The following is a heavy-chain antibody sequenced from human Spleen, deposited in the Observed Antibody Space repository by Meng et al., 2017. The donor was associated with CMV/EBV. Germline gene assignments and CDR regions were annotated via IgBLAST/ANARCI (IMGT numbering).Heavy chain of an antibody. CDR3: ARGGCSTILECWFDP. J-gene: IGHJ5*02. V-gene: IGHV4-30-4*08. CDR1: GGSISSGDYY. CDR2: IYYSGST. Sequence: SGGSISSGDYYWSWIRQPPGKGLEWIGYIYYSGSTYYNPSLKSRVTISVDTSKNQFSLKLSSVTAADTAVYYCARGGCSTILECWFDPWGQGTLVTVSS. D-gene: IGHD2/OR15-2a*01.